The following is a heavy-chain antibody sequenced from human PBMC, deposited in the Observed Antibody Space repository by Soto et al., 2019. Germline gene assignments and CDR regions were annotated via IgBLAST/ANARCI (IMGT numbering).Heavy chain of an antibody. D-gene: IGHD2-2*01. V-gene: IGHV3-23*01. CDR2: LTGSGINT. J-gene: IGHJ6*02. CDR1: GFSFSRYA. CDR3: VRSSDIVVAPPPHHYYPYGLDV. Sequence: PGGSLRLSCAASGFSFSRYAMSWARQAPGKGLAWVSALTGSGINTYYADSLKGRITISRDNSKNSLYLQMYSLRAEDAAFYYCVRSSDIVVAPPPHHYYPYGLDVWGQGTTATFSS.